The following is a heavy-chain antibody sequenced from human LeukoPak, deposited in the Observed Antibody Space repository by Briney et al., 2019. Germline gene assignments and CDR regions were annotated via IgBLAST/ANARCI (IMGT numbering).Heavy chain of an antibody. CDR1: GFTFSSYA. Sequence: PGGSLRLSCAASGFTFSSYAMSWVRQAPGKGLEWVSAISGRGGSTYYADSVKGRFTISRDNSKNTLYLQMNSLRAEDTAVYYCARGETVEMATMGGDYWGQGTLITVSS. D-gene: IGHD5-24*01. CDR2: ISGRGGST. J-gene: IGHJ4*02. CDR3: ARGETVEMATMGGDY. V-gene: IGHV3-23*01.